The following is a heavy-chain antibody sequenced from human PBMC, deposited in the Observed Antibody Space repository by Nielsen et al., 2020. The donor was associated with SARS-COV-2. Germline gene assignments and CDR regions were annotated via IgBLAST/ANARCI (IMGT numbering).Heavy chain of an antibody. D-gene: IGHD3-22*01. CDR2: ISVYSGLT. Sequence: ASVKVSCKASGYTFISYPITWVRQAPGQGLEWMGWISVYSGLTNYAQRLQGRVTMTTDTSTTTAYMELRSLRSDDTAVYYCARERGPYEYGLDVWGQGTTVTVSS. CDR3: ARERGPYEYGLDV. J-gene: IGHJ6*02. CDR1: GYTFISYP. V-gene: IGHV1-18*01.